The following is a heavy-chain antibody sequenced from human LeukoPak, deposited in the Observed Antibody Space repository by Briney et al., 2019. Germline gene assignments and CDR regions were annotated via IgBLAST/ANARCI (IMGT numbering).Heavy chain of an antibody. CDR2: IYQGGST. CDR1: TFTVASNY. V-gene: IGHV3-53*01. D-gene: IGHD5-24*01. CDR3: ARVRDVYSHVFEN. J-gene: IGHJ4*02. Sequence: GGSLRLSCAVSTFTVASNYMSWVRQTPGKGLVWVSDIYQGGSTYYSDSVKGRFTISRDISKNTLHLQMNNLRVDDTAVYYCARVRDVYSHVFENWGQGTLVTVS.